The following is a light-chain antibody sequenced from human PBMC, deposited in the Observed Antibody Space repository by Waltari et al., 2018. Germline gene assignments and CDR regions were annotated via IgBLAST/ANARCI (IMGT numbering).Light chain of an antibody. CDR2: GAS. CDR3: QQYNNWLSVT. CDR1: QTNTNN. Sequence: EIVVTQPPATLSVSPGERATLSCRTSQTNTNNLAWYQQKPGQTPRLLIYGASTRAIGIPARFSGSGSGTEFTLTISSLQSEDFAVYYCQQYNNWLSVTFGQGTRLEI. V-gene: IGKV3-15*01. J-gene: IGKJ5*01.